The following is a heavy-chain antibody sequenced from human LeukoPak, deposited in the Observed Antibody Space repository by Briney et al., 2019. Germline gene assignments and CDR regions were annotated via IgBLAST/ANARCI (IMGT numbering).Heavy chain of an antibody. CDR1: GFTFGDYA. CDR2: IRNKAYGGIT. CDR3: TRGDGYYKYFDY. J-gene: IGHJ4*02. Sequence: GGSLRLSCTDSGFTFGDYAMSWVRQAPGKGREWVGFIRNKAYGGITEYAASVKGRFTISRDHSKSIAYLQTNSLKTEDTAVYYCTRGDGYYKYFDYSGQGTLVTVSS. D-gene: IGHD5-24*01. V-gene: IGHV3-49*04.